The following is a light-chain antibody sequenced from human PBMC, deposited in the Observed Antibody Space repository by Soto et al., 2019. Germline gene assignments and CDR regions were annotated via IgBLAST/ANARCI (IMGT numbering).Light chain of an antibody. V-gene: IGKV3-15*01. CDR3: QQYNNWPPWT. CDR2: GAS. CDR1: QTIHTN. J-gene: IGKJ1*01. Sequence: ETVMTQSPATLSVSPGDRVTLSCRASQTIHTNLAWFQQKPGQAPKLLIYGASTRDTGDPARFTGSGSGTEFTLTISSLQSEDFAVYFCQQYNNWPPWTFGQGTKVEI.